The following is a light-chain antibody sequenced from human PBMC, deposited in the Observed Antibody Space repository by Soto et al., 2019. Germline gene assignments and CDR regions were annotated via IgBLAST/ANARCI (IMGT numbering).Light chain of an antibody. CDR3: QTWGTVIPLV. V-gene: IGLV4-69*01. Sequence: QLVLTQSPSASASLGDSVNLTCTLSSAHSGYAIALHQQLPEKGPRFLLSVNSDGSNNKGGGIPDRFSCTTSGAERFLTIASHQGEDEDDYCGQTWGTVIPLVFGGGTKLTVL. J-gene: IGLJ3*02. CDR1: SAHSGYA. CDR2: VNSDGSN.